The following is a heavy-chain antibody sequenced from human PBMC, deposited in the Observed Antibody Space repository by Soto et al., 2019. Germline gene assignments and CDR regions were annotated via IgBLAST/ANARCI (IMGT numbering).Heavy chain of an antibody. CDR2: ISAHNGNT. V-gene: IGHV1-18*01. CDR1: GYAFTTLV. CDR3: ARGRYGDY. J-gene: IGHJ4*02. D-gene: IGHD1-1*01. Sequence: QVNRVQSGAGLKRPGPSVRVSCQASGYAFTTLVTTWVRQAPGQGLEGMGWISAHNGNTNYAQKLQGRVTVTRDTSTSTAYMELRSLRSDDTAVYYCARGRYGDYWGQGALVTVSS.